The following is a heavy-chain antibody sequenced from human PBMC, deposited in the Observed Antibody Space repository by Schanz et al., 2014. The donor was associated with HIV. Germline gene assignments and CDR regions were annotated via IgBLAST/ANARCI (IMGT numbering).Heavy chain of an antibody. V-gene: IGHV3-9*01. Sequence: EVQLVESGGGLVQPGRSLRLSCAASGFTFDDYAMHWVRQAPGKGLEWVSGISWNSGSIGYADSVKGRFTISRDNAKNSLYLQMNSLRAEDTAVYYCARPVDTAMVPKPAFDYWGQGTLVTVSS. J-gene: IGHJ4*02. CDR3: ARPVDTAMVPKPAFDY. D-gene: IGHD5-18*01. CDR2: ISWNSGSI. CDR1: GFTFDDYA.